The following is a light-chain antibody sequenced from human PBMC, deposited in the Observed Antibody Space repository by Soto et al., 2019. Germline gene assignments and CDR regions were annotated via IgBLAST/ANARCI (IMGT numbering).Light chain of an antibody. J-gene: IGLJ3*02. CDR1: SSDVGGYNY. CDR2: EVT. CDR3: SSYAASNHFYFV. Sequence: QSDRTQPPSASGSPGQSVTISCTGTSSDVGGYNYVSWYQQYPGRAPKLMIYEVTKRPSGVPDRFSGSKSGNTASLTVSGLQAEDVADYFCSSYAASNHFYFVFGGWTKVTVL. V-gene: IGLV2-8*01.